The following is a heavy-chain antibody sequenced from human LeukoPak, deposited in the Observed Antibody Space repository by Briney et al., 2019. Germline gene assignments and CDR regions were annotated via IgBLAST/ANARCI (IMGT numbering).Heavy chain of an antibody. CDR3: ARAHDRRVVTHEAALDY. CDR2: IYHSGST. V-gene: IGHV4-30-2*01. D-gene: IGHD4-23*01. CDR1: GGSISSGGYS. Sequence: PSETLSLTCAVSGGSISSGGYSWSWIRQPPGKGLEWIGYIYHSGSTYYNPSLKSRVTISVDTSKNQFSLKLSSVTAADTAVYYCARAHDRRVVTHEAALDYWGQGTLVTVSS. J-gene: IGHJ4*02.